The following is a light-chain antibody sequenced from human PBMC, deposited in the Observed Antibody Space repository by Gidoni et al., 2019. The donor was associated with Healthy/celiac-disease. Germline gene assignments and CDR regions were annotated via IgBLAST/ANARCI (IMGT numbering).Light chain of an antibody. J-gene: IGLJ2*01. Sequence: QSALTQPASVSGSPGQSITISCTGTSSDVGSYNFVSWYQQHPGKAPKLMIYEGSKRPSGVSNRFSGSKSGNTASLTISGLQAEDEADYYCCSYAGSSCVVFGGGTKLTVL. V-gene: IGLV2-23*01. CDR3: CSYAGSSCVV. CDR2: EGS. CDR1: SSDVGSYNF.